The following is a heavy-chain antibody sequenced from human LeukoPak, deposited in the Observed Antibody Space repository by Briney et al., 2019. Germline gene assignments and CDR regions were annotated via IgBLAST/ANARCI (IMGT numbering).Heavy chain of an antibody. V-gene: IGHV4-59*01. Sequence: SETLSLTCTVSGGSISSDYWSWIRQPPGKGLEWIGNIYYSGSTDYNPSLKSRVTISVDTSKNQISLRLSTVTAGDTAVYCCARYHYASGSFDYWGQGTLVTVSS. CDR3: ARYHYASGSFDY. CDR2: IYYSGST. D-gene: IGHD3-10*01. CDR1: GGSISSDY. J-gene: IGHJ4*02.